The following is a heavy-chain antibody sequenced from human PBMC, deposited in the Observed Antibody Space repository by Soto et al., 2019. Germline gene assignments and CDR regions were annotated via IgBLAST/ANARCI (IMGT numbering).Heavy chain of an antibody. D-gene: IGHD3-9*01. Sequence: GESLKISCAASGFTFSSYAMSWVRQAPGKGLEWVSAISGSGGSTYYADSVKGRFTISRDNSKNTLYLQMNSLRAEDTAVYYCAKDRSPFTGPRSPFDYWGQGTLVTVSS. CDR1: GFTFSSYA. CDR3: AKDRSPFTGPRSPFDY. J-gene: IGHJ4*02. V-gene: IGHV3-23*01. CDR2: ISGSGGST.